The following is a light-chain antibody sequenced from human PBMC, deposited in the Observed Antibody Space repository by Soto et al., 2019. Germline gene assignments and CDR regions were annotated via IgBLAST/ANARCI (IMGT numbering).Light chain of an antibody. Sequence: QSALTQPASVSGSPGQSITISCTGTSSDFGGYNYVSWYQQHPGKAPKLMIYDVSNRPSGVSNRFSGSKSGNTASLTISGLQAEDDADYYCSSYTSSSTLVVFGGGTKLTVL. J-gene: IGLJ2*01. CDR1: SSDFGGYNY. CDR2: DVS. V-gene: IGLV2-14*01. CDR3: SSYTSSSTLVV.